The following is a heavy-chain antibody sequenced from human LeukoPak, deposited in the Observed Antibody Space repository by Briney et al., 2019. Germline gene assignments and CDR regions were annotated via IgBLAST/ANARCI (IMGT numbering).Heavy chain of an antibody. V-gene: IGHV4-34*01. J-gene: IGHJ6*02. CDR1: RGSFSGYY. CDR2: INHSGST. Sequence: SETLSLTCAVYRGSFSGYYWSWIRQPPGKGLEWIGEINHSGSTNYNPSLKSRVTISVDTSKNQFSLKLSSVTAADTAVYYCARVSVVYDMDVWGRGTTVTVSS. CDR3: ARVSVVYDMDV.